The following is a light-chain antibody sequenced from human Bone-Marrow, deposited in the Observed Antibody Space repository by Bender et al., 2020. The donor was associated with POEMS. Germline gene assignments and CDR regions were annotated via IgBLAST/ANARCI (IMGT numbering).Light chain of an antibody. CDR2: GNN. CDR1: RTNIGNNH. Sequence: QSVLTQPPSVSGTPGQTVTISCSGSRTNIGNNHVNWYRQVPGMAPKLLIYGNNQRPSGVPDRFSGSKSGTSASLAVSGLQSEDEGLYYCAAWDDSLNALVFGGGTKLTVL. V-gene: IGLV1-44*01. CDR3: AAWDDSLNALV. J-gene: IGLJ3*02.